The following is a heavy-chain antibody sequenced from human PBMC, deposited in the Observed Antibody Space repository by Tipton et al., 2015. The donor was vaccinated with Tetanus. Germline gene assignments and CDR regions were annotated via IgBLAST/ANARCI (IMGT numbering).Heavy chain of an antibody. Sequence: SLRLSCATSGLSFSGYGLHWLRQAPGKGLEWVALVAYDGNNKYYADSVKGRFTISRDNAKNTLYLQMNSLRAEDTAVYYCARDSPDILLVPAVWGQGTLVTVSS. CDR3: ARDSPDILLVPAV. CDR1: GLSFSGYG. V-gene: IGHV3-30-3*01. J-gene: IGHJ4*02. D-gene: IGHD2-2*01. CDR2: VAYDGNNK.